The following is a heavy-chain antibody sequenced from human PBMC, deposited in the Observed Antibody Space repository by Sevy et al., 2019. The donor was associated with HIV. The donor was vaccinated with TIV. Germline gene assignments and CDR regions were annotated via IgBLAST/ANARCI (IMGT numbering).Heavy chain of an antibody. CDR2: FDWDDNK. J-gene: IGHJ4*02. CDR1: GFSLSTSGMC. CDR3: ARILYGDYVGYFDY. D-gene: IGHD4-17*01. Sequence: SGPTLVKPTQTLTLACTFSGFSLSTSGMCVSWIRQPPGKALEWLALFDWDDNKYYSTSLKTRLTISKDTSKNQVVLTMTNMDPVDTATYYCARILYGDYVGYFDYWGQGTLVTVSS. V-gene: IGHV2-70*01.